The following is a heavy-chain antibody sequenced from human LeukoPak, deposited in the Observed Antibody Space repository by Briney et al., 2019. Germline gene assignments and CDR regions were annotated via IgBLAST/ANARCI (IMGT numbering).Heavy chain of an antibody. CDR2: IWYDGSNK. V-gene: IGHV3-33*01. CDR1: GFTSSSYG. J-gene: IGHJ4*02. D-gene: IGHD3-22*01. CDR3: ARGIDYYDSSGYYYYFDY. Sequence: GRSLRLSCAASGFTSSSYGMHWVRQAPGKGLEWVAVIWYDGSNKYYADSVKGRFTISRDNSKNTLYLQMNSLRAEDTAVYYCARGIDYYDSSGYYYYFDYWGQGTLVTVSS.